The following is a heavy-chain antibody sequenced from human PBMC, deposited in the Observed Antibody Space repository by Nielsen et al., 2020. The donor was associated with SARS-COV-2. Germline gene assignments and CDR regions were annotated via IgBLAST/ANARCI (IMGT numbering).Heavy chain of an antibody. CDR2: IKQDGSEK. J-gene: IGHJ6*02. V-gene: IGHV3-7*01. D-gene: IGHD3-3*01. CDR1: GFTFSSYW. CDR3: ARKTLGWSGRLRFYYGMDV. Sequence: GGSLRLSCAASGFTFSSYWMSWVRQAPGKGLEWVANIKQDGSEKYYVDSVKGRFTISRDNAKNSLYLQMNSLRAEDTAVYYCARKTLGWSGRLRFYYGMDVWGQGTTVTVSS.